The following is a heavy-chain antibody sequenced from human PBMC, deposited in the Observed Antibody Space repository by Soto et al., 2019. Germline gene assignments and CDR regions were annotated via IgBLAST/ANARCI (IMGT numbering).Heavy chain of an antibody. Sequence: VGFDGRWIRQTPGKGLEWIGYIYYSGNTTYNPSLKSRVTISVDTSKNRFSLKLSSVTAADTAVYYCARSPAVMVIKTFQPWYFDYSGKGTL. CDR3: ARSPAVMVIKTFQPWYFDY. CDR2: IYYSGNT. D-gene: IGHD3-22*01. J-gene: IGHJ4*02. CDR1: VGFD. V-gene: IGHV4-61*08.